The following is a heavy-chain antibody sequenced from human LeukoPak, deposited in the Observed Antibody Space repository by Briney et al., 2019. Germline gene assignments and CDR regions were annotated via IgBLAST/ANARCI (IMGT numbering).Heavy chain of an antibody. J-gene: IGHJ6*02. D-gene: IGHD6-6*01. Sequence: GASVKVSCKASGYTFTSYYMHWVRQAPGQGLEWMGIINPSGGSTSYAQKFQGRVTMTRDTSTSTVYMELSSLRSEDTAVYCCARERGRPGSRIAAGRGMDVWGQGTTVTVSS. CDR3: ARERGRPGSRIAAGRGMDV. CDR1: GYTFTSYY. V-gene: IGHV1-46*01. CDR2: INPSGGST.